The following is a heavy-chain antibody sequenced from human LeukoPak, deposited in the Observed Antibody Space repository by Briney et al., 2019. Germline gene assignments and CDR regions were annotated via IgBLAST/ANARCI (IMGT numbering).Heavy chain of an antibody. CDR3: ARESWDIEGYNWFDP. CDR2: TYYRSKWYN. D-gene: IGHD2-15*01. V-gene: IGHV6-1*01. CDR1: GDSVSSNSAA. J-gene: IGHJ5*02. Sequence: SQTLSLTCAISGDSVSSNSAAWNWIRQSPSRGLEWLGRTYYRSKWYNDYAESVKSRININPDTSKNQCTLQLNSVTPEDTAVYYCARESWDIEGYNWFDPWGQGTLVTVSS.